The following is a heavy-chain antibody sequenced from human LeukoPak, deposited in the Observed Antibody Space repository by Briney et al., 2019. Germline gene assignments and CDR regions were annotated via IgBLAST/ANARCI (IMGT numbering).Heavy chain of an antibody. CDR3: AKSSTAYTMMVPPDY. D-gene: IGHD3-22*01. CDR1: GFTFSSYG. J-gene: IGHJ4*02. Sequence: GGSLRLSCAASGFTFSSYGMSWVRQAPGKGLEWVSTISDSDGTTYYADSVKGRFTISRDNSQNTLYLQMSSLSAEDTAVYYCAKSSTAYTMMVPPDYWGQGTLVTVSS. CDR2: ISDSDGTT. V-gene: IGHV3-23*01.